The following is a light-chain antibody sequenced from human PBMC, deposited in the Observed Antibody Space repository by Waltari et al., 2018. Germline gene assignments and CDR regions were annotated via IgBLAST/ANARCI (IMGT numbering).Light chain of an antibody. CDR2: VNSDGSH. CDR1: GEYSAYA. J-gene: IGLJ3*02. Sequence: LVLTQSPSASASLGASVKLTCSLPGEYSAYAIAWHQKQPLKGPRYLMTVNSDGSHNQGDGIAERFSGCSSDLDRYLIISRLQSDDEADYFCQTWGTGIQVFGSGTKLTVL. CDR3: QTWGTGIQV. V-gene: IGLV4-69*02.